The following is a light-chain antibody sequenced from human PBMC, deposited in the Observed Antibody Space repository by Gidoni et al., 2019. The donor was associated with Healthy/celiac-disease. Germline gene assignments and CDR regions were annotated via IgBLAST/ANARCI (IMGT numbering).Light chain of an antibody. CDR1: QSLLHSNGYNY. Sequence: GEPASISCRSSQSLLHSNGYNYLDWYLQKPGQSPQLLIYLGSNRASGVPDRFSGSGSGTDFTLKISRVEAEDVGVYYCMQALQTPITFXXXTRLEIK. J-gene: IGKJ5*01. CDR2: LGS. CDR3: MQALQTPIT. V-gene: IGKV2-28*01.